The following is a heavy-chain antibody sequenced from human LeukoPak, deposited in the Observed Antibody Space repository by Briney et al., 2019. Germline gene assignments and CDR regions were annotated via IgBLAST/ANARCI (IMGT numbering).Heavy chain of an antibody. J-gene: IGHJ6*03. D-gene: IGHD6-13*01. CDR3: ARDIAAAGTVGYYYYYMDV. CDR1: GRSISSSSYY. V-gene: IGHV4-39*07. Sequence: PSETLSLTCTVSGRSISSSSYYWGWLRQPPGKGLEWIGRIYYSGSTYYNPSLKSRVTISVDTSKNQFSLKLSSVAAADTAVYYCARDIAAAGTVGYYYYYMDVWGKGTTVTVSS. CDR2: IYYSGST.